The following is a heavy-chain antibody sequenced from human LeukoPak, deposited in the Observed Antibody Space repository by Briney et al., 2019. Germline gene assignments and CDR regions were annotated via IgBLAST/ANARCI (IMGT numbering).Heavy chain of an antibody. V-gene: IGHV1-18*01. CDR1: GYTFTSHG. Sequence: ASVKVSCKASGYTFTSHGISWVRQAPGQGLEWMGWIRPSTGDTDYALNLQGRVTLTTDTSTSTAYMELRSLRSDDTAVYYCARPFNSAWYYFDYWGPGTLVTVSS. CDR3: ARPFNSAWYYFDY. J-gene: IGHJ4*02. D-gene: IGHD6-19*01. CDR2: IRPSTGDT.